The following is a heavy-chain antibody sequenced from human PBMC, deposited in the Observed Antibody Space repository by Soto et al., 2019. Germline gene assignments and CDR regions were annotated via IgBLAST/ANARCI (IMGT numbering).Heavy chain of an antibody. Sequence: QVNLVQSGAEVKKPGASVKVSCKAFGYTFTSYGITWVRQAPGQGLEWMGWISAHNGNTDYAQKLQGRVIVTRDTSTSTAYMELRSLISDDTAVYYCARGRDGDYWGQGALVTVSS. CDR3: ARGRDGDY. CDR1: GYTFTSYG. CDR2: ISAHNGNT. J-gene: IGHJ4*02. D-gene: IGHD6-6*01. V-gene: IGHV1-18*01.